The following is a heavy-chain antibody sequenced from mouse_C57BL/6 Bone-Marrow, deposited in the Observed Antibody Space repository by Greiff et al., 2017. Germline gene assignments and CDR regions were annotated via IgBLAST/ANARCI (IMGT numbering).Heavy chain of an antibody. V-gene: IGHV14-4*01. CDR2: IDPENGDT. CDR1: GLNIKDDY. Sequence: EVQLQQSGAELVRPGASVKLSCTASGLNIKDDYMHWVKQRPEQGLEWIGWIDPENGDTEYASKFQGKATITADTSSNTAYLQLSSLTSEDTAVYYCTGLLSYWYFDVWGTGTTVTVPS. J-gene: IGHJ1*03. CDR3: TGLLSYWYFDV. D-gene: IGHD2-10*01.